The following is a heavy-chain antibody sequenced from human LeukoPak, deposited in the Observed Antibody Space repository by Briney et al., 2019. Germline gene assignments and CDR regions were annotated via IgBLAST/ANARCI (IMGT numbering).Heavy chain of an antibody. J-gene: IGHJ3*02. D-gene: IGHD3-9*01. Sequence: ASVKVSCKASGYRFTGNYMHCGREAPGQGVEWMGCVNPKSRGTNHAQKFQGRVTMTRDASISTAYMELRRLRSDDTAVHYCARLEAARYDILTGSEDAFDIWGQGTMVTVSS. CDR2: VNPKSRGT. V-gene: IGHV1-2*02. CDR3: ARLEAARYDILTGSEDAFDI. CDR1: GYRFTGNY.